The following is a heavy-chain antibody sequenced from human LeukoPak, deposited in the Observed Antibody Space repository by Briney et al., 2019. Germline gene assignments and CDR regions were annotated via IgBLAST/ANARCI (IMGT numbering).Heavy chain of an antibody. V-gene: IGHV3-7*01. CDR2: IKPDGSLI. CDR3: AKWELYSGFYYIDY. CDR1: GFTFSSYW. Sequence: GGSLRLSCAASGFTFSSYWMTWVRQGPGKGLEWVANIKPDGSLIYYVDSVKGRFTISRDNAKNSLYLQMNSLRAEDTAVYYCAKWELYSGFYYIDYWGQGTLATVSS. J-gene: IGHJ4*02. D-gene: IGHD1-26*01.